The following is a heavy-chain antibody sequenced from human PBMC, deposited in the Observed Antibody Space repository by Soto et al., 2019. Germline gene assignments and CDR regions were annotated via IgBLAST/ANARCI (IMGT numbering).Heavy chain of an antibody. Sequence: EVQLLESGGGLVQPGGSLRLSCAASGFTFSSYAMSWVRQAPGKGLEWVSAISGSGGSTYYADSVKGRFTISRDNSKNTLYLKMNSLRAEDEAVYYCATHCSSTSCDLDDYSYYGMDVWGQGPKVTVSS. J-gene: IGHJ6*02. CDR2: ISGSGGST. CDR1: GFTFSSYA. CDR3: ATHCSSTSCDLDDYSYYGMDV. D-gene: IGHD2-2*01. V-gene: IGHV3-23*01.